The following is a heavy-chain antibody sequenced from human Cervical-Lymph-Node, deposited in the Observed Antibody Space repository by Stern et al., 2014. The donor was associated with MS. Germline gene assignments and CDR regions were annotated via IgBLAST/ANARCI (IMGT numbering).Heavy chain of an antibody. D-gene: IGHD2-15*01. Sequence: VQMGESGAEVKKPGASVKVSCKASGYTFTSYGISWVRQGPGQGLEWKGWISAYNGNTHYAQKLQGRVPMTTDTSTSTAYMELRSLRSDDTAVYYCARGLLGSENAFDIWGQGTMVTVSS. CDR1: GYTFTSYG. J-gene: IGHJ3*02. V-gene: IGHV1-18*01. CDR2: ISAYNGNT. CDR3: ARGLLGSENAFDI.